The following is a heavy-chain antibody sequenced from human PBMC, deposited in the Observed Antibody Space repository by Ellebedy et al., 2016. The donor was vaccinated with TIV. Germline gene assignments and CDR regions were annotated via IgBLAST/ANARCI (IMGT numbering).Heavy chain of an antibody. CDR2: IKSKTDGGTT. J-gene: IGHJ4*02. CDR3: TTDWQQPTLGAAYYFDY. V-gene: IGHV3-15*01. CDR1: GFTFSNAW. Sequence: GGSLRLSXAASGFTFSNAWMSWVRQAPGKGLEWVGRIKSKTDGGTTDYAAPVKGRFTISRDDSKNTLYLQMNSLKTEDTAVYYCTTDWQQPTLGAAYYFDYWGQGTLVTVSS. D-gene: IGHD6-13*01.